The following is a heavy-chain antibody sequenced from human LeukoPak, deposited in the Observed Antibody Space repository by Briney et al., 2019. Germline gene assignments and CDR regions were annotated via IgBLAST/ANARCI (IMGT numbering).Heavy chain of an antibody. V-gene: IGHV4-34*01. CDR3: AREEWFDP. CDR1: GGSLNGYY. CDR2: GGNSGGT. Sequence: SETLSLTCAVYGGSLNGYYWSWIRQPPGKGLEWIGEGGNSGGTKFNPSLKSRVTISAGTSKNQFSLKLSSVTAADTAVYYCAREEWFDPWGQGTLVTVSS. J-gene: IGHJ5*02.